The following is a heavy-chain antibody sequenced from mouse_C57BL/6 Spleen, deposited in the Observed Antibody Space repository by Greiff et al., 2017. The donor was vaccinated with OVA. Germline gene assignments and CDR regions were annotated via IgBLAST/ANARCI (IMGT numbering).Heavy chain of an antibody. CDR3: AQTHDSNDGWFSY. CDR2: IYPGSGNT. D-gene: IGHD2-12*01. V-gene: IGHV1-76*01. Sequence: QVQLQQSGAELVRPGASVKLSCKASGYTFTDYYINWVKQRPGKGLEWIARIYPGSGNTYYNEKFKGKAKLTAEKSSSTAYMQLSSLTSEDSAVYFCAQTHDSNDGWFSYWGQGTLVTVSA. CDR1: GYTFTDYY. J-gene: IGHJ3*01.